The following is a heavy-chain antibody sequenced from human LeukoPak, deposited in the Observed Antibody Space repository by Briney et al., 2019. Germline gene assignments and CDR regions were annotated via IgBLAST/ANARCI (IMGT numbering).Heavy chain of an antibody. V-gene: IGHV4-59*12. CDR3: ARLDSSGYTSFDY. D-gene: IGHD3-22*01. CDR2: IYHSGST. J-gene: IGHJ4*02. Sequence: SETLSLTCTVSGGSISSYYWSWIRQPPGKGLEWIGEIYHSGSTNYNPSLKSQVTISVDKSKNQFSLKLSSVTAADTAVYYCARLDSSGYTSFDYWGQGTLVTVSS. CDR1: GGSISSYY.